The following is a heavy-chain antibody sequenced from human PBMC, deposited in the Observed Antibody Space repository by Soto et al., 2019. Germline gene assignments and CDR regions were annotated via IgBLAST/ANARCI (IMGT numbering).Heavy chain of an antibody. V-gene: IGHV4-34*01. J-gene: IGHJ4*02. CDR3: ARARCSRTNCYPNFDY. D-gene: IGHD2-2*01. Sequence: SLTNSVDSGSCGGYYWSWIRQPQGKGLEYIGEINHSGSTNYNPSLKGRVTISVDTSKSQFSLRLTSVTAADTAMYYCARARCSRTNCYPNFDYRGQGTLVTVSS. CDR2: INHSGST. CDR1: SGSCGGYY.